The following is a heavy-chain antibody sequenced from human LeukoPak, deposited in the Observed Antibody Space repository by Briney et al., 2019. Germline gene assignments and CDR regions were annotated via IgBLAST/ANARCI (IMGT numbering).Heavy chain of an antibody. J-gene: IGHJ4*02. CDR2: IRYDGSNK. Sequence: GGSLRLSCAASGFTFSSYGMHWVRQAPGRGLEWVAFIRYDGSNKYYADSVKGRFTISRYNSKNTLYLQMNSLRAEDTAVYYCATEARSDSGSYGEYYFDYWGQGTLVTVSS. CDR1: GFTFSSYG. CDR3: ATEARSDSGSYGEYYFDY. V-gene: IGHV3-30*02. D-gene: IGHD1-26*01.